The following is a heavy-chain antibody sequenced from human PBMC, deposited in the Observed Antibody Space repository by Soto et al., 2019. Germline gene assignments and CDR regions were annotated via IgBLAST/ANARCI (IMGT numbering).Heavy chain of an antibody. CDR2: ISAYNGNT. D-gene: IGHD2-21*02. J-gene: IGHJ6*02. V-gene: IGHV1-18*04. Sequence: DASVKVSCKASGYTFTSYGISWVRQAPGQGLEWMGWISAYNGNTNYAQKLQGRVTMTTDTYTSTAYMELRSLRSDDTAVYYCASLRTDYYGMDFWGQGTTVTVSS. CDR1: GYTFTSYG. CDR3: ASLRTDYYGMDF.